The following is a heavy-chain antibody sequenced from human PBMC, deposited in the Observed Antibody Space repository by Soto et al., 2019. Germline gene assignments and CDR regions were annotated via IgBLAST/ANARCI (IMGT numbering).Heavy chain of an antibody. CDR3: ARMNYYDTSGYPFDY. Sequence: SETLSLTCTVSGGSISSYYWSWIRQPPGKGLEWIGYIYFRGTTNYNPSLKSRVTMSADTSKNQFSLKLNSVTAADTAVYYCARMNYYDTSGYPFDYWGQGMMVTVSS. CDR2: IYFRGTT. D-gene: IGHD3-22*01. J-gene: IGHJ4*02. CDR1: GGSISSYY. V-gene: IGHV4-59*01.